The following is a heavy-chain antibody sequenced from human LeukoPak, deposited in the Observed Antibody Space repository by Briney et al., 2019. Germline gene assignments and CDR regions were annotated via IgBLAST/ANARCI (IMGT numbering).Heavy chain of an antibody. CDR2: IDWDDDK. D-gene: IGHD5-24*01. CDR3: ARIRRDAFNLHAFDI. J-gene: IGHJ3*02. CDR1: GFSLSTSGMC. Sequence: SGPTLVSPTQTLTLTCTFSGFSLSTSGMCVTWIRQPPGKALEWLARIDWDDDKYYSTSLKTRLTISKDTSKNQVVLTMTNMDPVDTATYYCARIRRDAFNLHAFDIWGQGTMVTVSS. V-gene: IGHV2-70*11.